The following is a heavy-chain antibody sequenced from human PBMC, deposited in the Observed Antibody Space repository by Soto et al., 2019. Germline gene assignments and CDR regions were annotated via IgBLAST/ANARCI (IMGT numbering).Heavy chain of an antibody. V-gene: IGHV4-38-2*01. CDR3: ARGHYGGNSYFDY. J-gene: IGHJ4*02. CDR2: IYHSGST. Sequence: SDTVSLNCAVPGYCISSGYYWGWVRQPPGKGLEWIGSIYHSGSTYYNPSLKSRVTISVDTSKNQFSLKLSSVTAADTAVYYCARGHYGGNSYFDYWGQGTLVTVSS. CDR1: GYCISSGYY. D-gene: IGHD4-17*01.